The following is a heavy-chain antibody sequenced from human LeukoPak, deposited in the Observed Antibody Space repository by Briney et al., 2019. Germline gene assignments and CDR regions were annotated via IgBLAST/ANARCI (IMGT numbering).Heavy chain of an antibody. CDR1: GFTFSSYA. CDR2: ISGSGGGT. Sequence: GGSLRLSCAASGFTFSSYAMSWVRQAPGKGLEWVSGISGSGGGTYYADSVKGRFTISRDNSKNTLYLQMNSLRAEDTAVYYCARDRCNGGTCYLSVLDYWGQGTLVTVSS. D-gene: IGHD2-15*01. CDR3: ARDRCNGGTCYLSVLDY. V-gene: IGHV3-23*01. J-gene: IGHJ4*02.